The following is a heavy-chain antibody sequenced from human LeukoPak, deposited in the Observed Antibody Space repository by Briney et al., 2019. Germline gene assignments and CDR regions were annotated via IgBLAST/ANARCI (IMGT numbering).Heavy chain of an antibody. D-gene: IGHD2-2*01. J-gene: IGHJ4*02. Sequence: ASVKVSCEASGYTLTSYGINWMRQAPGQGLEWMGIINPSGGSTSYAQKFQGRVTMTRDTSTSTVYMELSSLRSEDTAVYYCARGGLVPAASDFDYWGQGTLVTVSS. V-gene: IGHV1-46*01. CDR1: GYTLTSYG. CDR3: ARGGLVPAASDFDY. CDR2: INPSGGST.